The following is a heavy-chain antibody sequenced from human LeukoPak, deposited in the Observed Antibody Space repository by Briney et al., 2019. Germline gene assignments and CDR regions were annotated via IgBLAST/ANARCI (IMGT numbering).Heavy chain of an antibody. D-gene: IGHD5-24*01. Sequence: KASETLSLTCTVSGGSISSGGYYWSWIRQHPGKGLEWIGYIYYSGSTYYNPSLKSRVTISVDTSKNQFSLKLSSVTAADTAVYYCARLADGHNVYYFDYWGRGTLVTVSS. CDR3: ARLADGHNVYYFDY. J-gene: IGHJ4*02. CDR2: IYYSGST. V-gene: IGHV4-31*03. CDR1: GGSISSGGYY.